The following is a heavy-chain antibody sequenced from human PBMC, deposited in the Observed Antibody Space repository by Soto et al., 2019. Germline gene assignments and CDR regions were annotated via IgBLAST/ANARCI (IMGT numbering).Heavy chain of an antibody. Sequence: GGSLRLSCAASGFTFSSYSMNWVRQAPGKGLEWVSYISSSSSTIYYADSVKGRFTISRDNAKNSLYLQMNSLRAEDTAVYYCAREGLRTYFDYWGQGTLVTVSS. J-gene: IGHJ4*02. CDR1: GFTFSSYS. CDR3: AREGLRTYFDY. V-gene: IGHV3-48*04. CDR2: ISSSSSTI.